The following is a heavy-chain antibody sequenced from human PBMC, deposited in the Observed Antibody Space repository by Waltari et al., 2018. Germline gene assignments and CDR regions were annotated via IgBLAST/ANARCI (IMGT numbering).Heavy chain of an antibody. Sequence: EVQLVESGGGLVQPGRSLSLSCAVSGFNFEAYAMPWVRQAPGKGLEWVSGISWNSDNIGYADSVKGRFTISRDNAKNSLYLQMNSLRPEDTALYYCAKGHSGSYGLKDWGQGTLVTVSS. CDR3: AKGHSGSYGLKD. J-gene: IGHJ4*02. CDR1: GFNFEAYA. CDR2: ISWNSDNI. D-gene: IGHD1-26*01. V-gene: IGHV3-9*01.